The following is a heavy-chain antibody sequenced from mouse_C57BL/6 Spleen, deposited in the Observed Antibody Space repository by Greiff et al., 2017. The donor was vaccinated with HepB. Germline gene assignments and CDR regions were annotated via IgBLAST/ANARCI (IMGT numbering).Heavy chain of an antibody. J-gene: IGHJ1*03. CDR1: GFTFSSYA. V-gene: IGHV5-4*03. CDR3: ARAAGDWYFDV. Sequence: EVKLVESGGGLVKPGGSLKLSCAASGFTFSSYAMSWVRQTPEKRLEWVATISDGGSYTYYPDNVKGRFTISRDNAKNNLYLQMSHLKSEDTAMYYCARAAGDWYFDVWGTGTTVTVSS. D-gene: IGHD1-1*02. CDR2: ISDGGSYT.